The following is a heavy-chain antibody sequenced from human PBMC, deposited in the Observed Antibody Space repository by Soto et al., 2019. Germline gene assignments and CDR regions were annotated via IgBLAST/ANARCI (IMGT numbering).Heavy chain of an antibody. J-gene: IGHJ1*01. Sequence: QVQLVESGGGVVQPGRSLRLSCAASGFTFSSYAMHWVRQAPGKGLEWVAVIWYDGSNKYYADSLKGRFTISRDNSKNTLYLQMNSLRAEDTAVYYCARGGGHNSGGGYFQDWGQGTLVTVSS. CDR2: IWYDGSNK. V-gene: IGHV3-33*01. CDR1: GFTFSSYA. D-gene: IGHD1-20*01. CDR3: ARGGGHNSGGGYFQD.